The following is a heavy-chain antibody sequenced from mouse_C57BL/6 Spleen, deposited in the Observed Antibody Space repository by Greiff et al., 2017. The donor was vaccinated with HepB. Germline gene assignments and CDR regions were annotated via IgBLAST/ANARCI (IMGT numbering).Heavy chain of an antibody. Sequence: EVKLQESGGDLVKPGGSLKLSCAASGFTFSSYGMSWVRQTPGKRLEWVATISSGGSYTYYPDSVKGRFTISRDNAKNTLYLQMSSLKSEDTAMYYCARLGDAMDYWGQGTSVTVSS. CDR2: ISSGGSYT. V-gene: IGHV5-6*01. D-gene: IGHD3-3*01. J-gene: IGHJ4*01. CDR3: ARLGDAMDY. CDR1: GFTFSSYG.